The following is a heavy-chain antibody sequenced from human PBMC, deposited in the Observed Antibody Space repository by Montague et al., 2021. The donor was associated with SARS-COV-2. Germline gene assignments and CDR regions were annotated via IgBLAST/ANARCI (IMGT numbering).Heavy chain of an antibody. CDR1: GFTSGDYQ. D-gene: IGHD3/OR15-3a*01. Sequence: SLSLSCSASGFTSGDYQMTWVRQAPGKGLQWVANINQDETAKTYVDSVKGRFTISRDNAKNSLILQMNSPKDEDTAVYYCARSPRGSGTGWLDYWGQGTLVTVSS. V-gene: IGHV3-7*01. J-gene: IGHJ4*02. CDR2: INQDETAK. CDR3: ARSPRGSGTGWLDY.